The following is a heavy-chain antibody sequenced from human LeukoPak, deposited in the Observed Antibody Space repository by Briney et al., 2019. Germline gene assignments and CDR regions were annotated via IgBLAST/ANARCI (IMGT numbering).Heavy chain of an antibody. J-gene: IGHJ3*02. CDR3: ARAGATRTDDAFDI. V-gene: IGHV4-30-4*08. D-gene: IGHD1-26*01. CDR2: IYYSGST. Sequence: PSETLSLTCTVSVGSTSSGDYYWSWIRQPPGKGLEWIGYIYYSGSTYYNPSLKSRVTISVDTSKSQFSLKLSSVTAADTAVYYCARAGATRTDDAFDIWGQGTMVTVSS. CDR1: VGSTSSGDYY.